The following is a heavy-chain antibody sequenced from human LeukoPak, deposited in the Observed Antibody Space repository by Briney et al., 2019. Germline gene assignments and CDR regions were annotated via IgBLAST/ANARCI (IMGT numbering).Heavy chain of an antibody. Sequence: GGSLRLSCAASGFSFSGYSMNWVRQAPGKGLEWVSFISSYSTYIYYADSLKGRFTISRDNAKNSLYLQMNSLRAEDTAVYYCARDSFAGYDSSGYSSYDYWGQGTLVTVSS. J-gene: IGHJ4*02. V-gene: IGHV3-21*01. D-gene: IGHD3-22*01. CDR2: ISSYSTYI. CDR3: ARDSFAGYDSSGYSSYDY. CDR1: GFSFSGYS.